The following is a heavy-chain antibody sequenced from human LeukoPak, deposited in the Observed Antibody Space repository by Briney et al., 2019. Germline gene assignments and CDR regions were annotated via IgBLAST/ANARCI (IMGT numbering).Heavy chain of an antibody. D-gene: IGHD5-24*01. J-gene: IGHJ4*02. Sequence: SETLSLTCTVSGGSISSYYWSWIRQPPGKGLEWIGYIYYSGSTNYNPSLKSRVTISVDTSKNQFSLKLSSVTAADTAVYYCARDGYNAEFDYWGQGTLVTVSS. CDR3: ARDGYNAEFDY. CDR1: GGSISSYY. CDR2: IYYSGST. V-gene: IGHV4-59*01.